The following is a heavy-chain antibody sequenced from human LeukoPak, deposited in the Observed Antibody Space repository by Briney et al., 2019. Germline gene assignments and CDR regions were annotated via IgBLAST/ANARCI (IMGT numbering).Heavy chain of an antibody. CDR1: GFTFSSYG. V-gene: IGHV3-33*01. J-gene: IGHJ4*02. Sequence: GGSLRLSCAASGFTFSSYGMHWVRQAPGKGLEWVAVIWYDGSNKYYADPVKGRFTISRDNSKNTLYLQMNSLRAEDTAVYYCATLGDYGDYSFDYWGQGTLVTVSS. D-gene: IGHD4-17*01. CDR2: IWYDGSNK. CDR3: ATLGDYGDYSFDY.